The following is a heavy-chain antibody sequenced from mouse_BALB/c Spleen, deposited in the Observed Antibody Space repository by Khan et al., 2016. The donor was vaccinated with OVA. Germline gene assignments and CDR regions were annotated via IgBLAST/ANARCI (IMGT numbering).Heavy chain of an antibody. D-gene: IGHD2-9*01. CDR3: AKEGAYYGSCSWFAY. CDR2: INPVSDYT. Sequence: QVQLKESGAELTRPGASVKMSCKASGYTFTSYTMHWVKQRPGQGLEWIGYINPVSDYTNYNQNFKDKATLTADKSSSTAYMQLSSLTSEDSAVYFSAKEGAYYGSCSWFAYWGQGTIVTVST. CDR1: GYTFTSYT. V-gene: IGHV1-4*01. J-gene: IGHJ3*01.